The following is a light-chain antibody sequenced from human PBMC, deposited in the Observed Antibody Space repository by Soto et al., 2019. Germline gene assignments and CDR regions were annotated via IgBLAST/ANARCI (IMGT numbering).Light chain of an antibody. V-gene: IGKV1-5*03. CDR3: QQYNSYSRYT. CDR2: KAS. J-gene: IGKJ2*01. Sequence: DIQMTQSPSTLSASVGDRVTITCRASQSISSWLAWYQQKPGKAPKLLIYKASSLESGGPSRFSGSGSGTEFPLTISSLQPDDFATYYCQQYNSYSRYTFGQGTKLEIK. CDR1: QSISSW.